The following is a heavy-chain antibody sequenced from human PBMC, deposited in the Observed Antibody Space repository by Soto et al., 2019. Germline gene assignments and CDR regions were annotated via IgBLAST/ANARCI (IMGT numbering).Heavy chain of an antibody. Sequence: EVQLVESGGGLVQPGGSLKLSCAASGFTFSGSAMHWVRQASGKGLEWVGRIRSKANSYATAYAASMKGRFTISRDDSKNTSYLLMNSKKAEDTALYYWTGPHTALYSTDYRGKSTLVTVSA. CDR1: GFTFSGSA. J-gene: IGHJ4*02. D-gene: IGHD1-26*01. CDR3: TGPHTALYSTDY. CDR2: IRSKANSYAT. V-gene: IGHV3-73*02.